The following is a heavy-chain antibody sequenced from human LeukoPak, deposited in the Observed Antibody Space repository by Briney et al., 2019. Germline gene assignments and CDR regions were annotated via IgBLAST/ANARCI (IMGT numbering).Heavy chain of an antibody. Sequence: GGSLRLSCAAPGFTFSDHYMSWTRQAPGKGLEWVSYISTRSTTIKYADSVRGRFTISRDNAQNSLYLQMNSLRAEDTAIYYCARESYPWYFDYWGQGTLVTVSP. CDR1: GFTFSDHY. CDR2: ISTRSTTI. D-gene: IGHD1-26*01. CDR3: ARESYPWYFDY. V-gene: IGHV3-11*01. J-gene: IGHJ4*02.